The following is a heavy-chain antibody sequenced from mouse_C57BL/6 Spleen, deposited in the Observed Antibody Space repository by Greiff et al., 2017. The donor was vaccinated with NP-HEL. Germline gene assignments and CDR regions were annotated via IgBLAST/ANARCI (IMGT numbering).Heavy chain of an antibody. Sequence: VQLQQSGAELVRPGTSVKVSCKASGYAFTNYLIEWVKQRPGQGLEWIGVINPGSGGTNYNEKFKGKATLTADKSSSTAYMQLSSLTSEDSAVYLCARDGYYPYFDYWGQGTTLTVSS. D-gene: IGHD2-3*01. V-gene: IGHV1-54*01. J-gene: IGHJ2*01. CDR2: INPGSGGT. CDR1: GYAFTNYL. CDR3: ARDGYYPYFDY.